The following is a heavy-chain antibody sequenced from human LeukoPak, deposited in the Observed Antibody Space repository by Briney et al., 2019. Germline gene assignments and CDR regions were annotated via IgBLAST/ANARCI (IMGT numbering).Heavy chain of an antibody. CDR1: GGSISSSNW. CDR3: ASLITMVRGVITYYFDY. CDR2: IYYSGST. Sequence: SETLSLTCAVSGGSISSSNWWSWVRQPPGKGLEWIGCIYYSGSTYYNPSLKSRVTISVDTSKNQFSLKLSSVTAADTAVYYCASLITMVRGVITYYFDYWGQGTLVTVSS. J-gene: IGHJ4*02. V-gene: IGHV4-4*02. D-gene: IGHD3-10*01.